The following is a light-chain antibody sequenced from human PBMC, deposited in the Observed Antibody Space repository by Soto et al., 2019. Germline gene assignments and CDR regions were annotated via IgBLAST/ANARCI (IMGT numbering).Light chain of an antibody. CDR1: SSDVGGYNY. CDR2: DVS. V-gene: IGLV2-11*01. Sequence: QSVLTQPRSVSGSPGQSVTISCTGTSSDVGGYNYVSWYQQHPGKAPKLMIYDVSKRPSGVPDRFSGSKSGNTASLTISGLQAEDAAEYYCCSYAGSYTYVFGTGTKLTVL. J-gene: IGLJ1*01. CDR3: CSYAGSYTYV.